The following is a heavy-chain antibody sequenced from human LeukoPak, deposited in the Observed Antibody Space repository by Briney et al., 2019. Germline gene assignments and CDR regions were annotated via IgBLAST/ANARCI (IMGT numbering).Heavy chain of an antibody. J-gene: IGHJ5*02. Sequence: SETLSLTCTVSGGSISSGDYYWSWIRQPPGKGLEWIGYTYYSGSTYYNPSLKNLVSISVDTSKNQFSLNLSFVTAADTAVYYCARPYYYDSRIDPWGQGTLVTVSS. CDR3: ARPYYYDSRIDP. D-gene: IGHD3-22*01. CDR2: TYYSGST. CDR1: GGSISSGDYY. V-gene: IGHV4-30-4*01.